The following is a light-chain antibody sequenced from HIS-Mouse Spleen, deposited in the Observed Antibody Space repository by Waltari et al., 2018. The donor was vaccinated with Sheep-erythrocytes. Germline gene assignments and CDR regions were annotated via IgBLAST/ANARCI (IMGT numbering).Light chain of an antibody. Sequence: QSALTQPASVSGSPGQSITISCTGTSSDVGGYNYVSLYQQHPGKAPKLMIYDVSNRPSGVSNRCSGSKSGNTASLTISGLQAEDEADYYCSSYTSSSTWVFGGGTKLTVL. CDR1: SSDVGGYNY. CDR2: DVS. V-gene: IGLV2-14*03. CDR3: SSYTSSSTWV. J-gene: IGLJ3*02.